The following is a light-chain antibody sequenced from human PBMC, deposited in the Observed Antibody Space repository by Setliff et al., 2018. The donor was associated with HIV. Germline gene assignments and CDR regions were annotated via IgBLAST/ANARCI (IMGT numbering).Light chain of an antibody. CDR1: STDVGGYNY. CDR2: DVS. J-gene: IGLJ2*01. CDR3: CSYAGTPVS. V-gene: IGLV2-11*01. Sequence: QSALTQPRSVSGSPGQSVTLSCSGTSTDVGGYNYVSWYQQHPGKARKFLVYDVSKRPSGVPDRFSGSKSGNTASLTISGLQAEDEADYYCCSYAGTPVSFRGGTK.